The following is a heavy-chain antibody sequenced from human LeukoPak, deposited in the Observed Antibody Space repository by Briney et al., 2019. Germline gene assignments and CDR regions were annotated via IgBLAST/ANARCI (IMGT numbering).Heavy chain of an antibody. CDR3: ARRAIRAYYYYYYMDV. J-gene: IGHJ6*03. V-gene: IGHV4-34*01. CDR2: INHSGST. CDR1: GGSFSGYY. D-gene: IGHD2-2*02. Sequence: SETLSLTCAAYGGSFSGYYWSWIRQPPGKGLEWIGEINHSGSTNYNPSLKSRVTISVDTSKNQFSLKLSSVTAADTAVYYCARRAIRAYYYYYYMDVWGKGTTVTVSS.